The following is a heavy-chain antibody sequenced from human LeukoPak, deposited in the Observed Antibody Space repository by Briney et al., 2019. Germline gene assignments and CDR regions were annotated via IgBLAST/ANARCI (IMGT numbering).Heavy chain of an antibody. V-gene: IGHV1-69*04. D-gene: IGHD2-15*01. J-gene: IGHJ6*02. CDR3: ARDKGIGYCSGGSCYYYGMDV. CDR1: GGTFSSYA. Sequence: ASVKVSCKASGGTFSSYAISWVRQAPGQGLEWMGRIIPILGIANYAQKFQGRVTITADKSMSTAYMELSSLRSEDTAVYYCARDKGIGYCSGGSCYYYGMDVWGQGTTVTVSS. CDR2: IIPILGIA.